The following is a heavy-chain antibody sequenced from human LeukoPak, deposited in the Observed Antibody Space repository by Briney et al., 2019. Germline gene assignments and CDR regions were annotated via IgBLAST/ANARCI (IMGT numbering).Heavy chain of an antibody. CDR1: GGSFSGYY. J-gene: IGHJ4*02. CDR3: ARGIDDYYDILTGYFSL. Sequence: PSETLSLTCAVYGGSFSGYYWSLIRQPPGKGLEWIGEINHSGSTNYNPSLKSRVTILVDTSKNQFSLKLSSVTAADTAVYYCARGIDDYYDILTGYFSLWGQGTLVTVSS. CDR2: INHSGST. D-gene: IGHD3-9*01. V-gene: IGHV4-34*01.